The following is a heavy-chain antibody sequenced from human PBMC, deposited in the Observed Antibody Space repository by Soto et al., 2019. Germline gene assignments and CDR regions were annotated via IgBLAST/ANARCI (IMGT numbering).Heavy chain of an antibody. Sequence: PGGSLRLSCAGSGVTFRGYAVHWVRQTPGKGLEWVTVISDDCSKTYYADSMKGRFSVSRDDSTNLVFLQMSSLRSEDTAVYHCARAYQLTYYFDDWGPGTPVTVSS. CDR1: GVTFRGYA. J-gene: IGHJ4*02. D-gene: IGHD3-9*01. CDR3: ARAYQLTYYFDD. V-gene: IGHV3-30*14. CDR2: ISDDCSKT.